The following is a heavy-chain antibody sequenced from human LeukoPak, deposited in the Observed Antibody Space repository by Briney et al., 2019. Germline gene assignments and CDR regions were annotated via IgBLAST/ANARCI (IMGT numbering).Heavy chain of an antibody. CDR1: GYTFTSYG. V-gene: IGHV1-2*02. J-gene: IGHJ4*02. CDR2: INPNTGGT. Sequence: GASVKVSCKASGYTFTSYGISWVRQAPGQGLEWMGWINPNTGGTNYAQMFQGRVTMTRDTSVSTAYMELSSLRSDDTAVYYCARDAGAGYTPWGQGTLVTVSS. CDR3: ARDAGAGYTP. D-gene: IGHD5-24*01.